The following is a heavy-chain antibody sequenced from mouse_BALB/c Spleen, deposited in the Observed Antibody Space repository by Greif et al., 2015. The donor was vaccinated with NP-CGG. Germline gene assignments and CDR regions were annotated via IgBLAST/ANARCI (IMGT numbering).Heavy chain of an antibody. CDR2: ISDGGSYT. V-gene: IGHV5-4*02. CDR3: ARDPY. CDR1: GFTFSDYY. Sequence: EVQVVESGGGLVKPGGSLKLSCAASGFTFSDYYMYWVRQTPEKRLEWVATISDGGSYTYYPDSVKGRFTISRDNAKNNLYLQMSSLKSEDTAMYYCARDPYWGQGTLVTVSA. J-gene: IGHJ3*01.